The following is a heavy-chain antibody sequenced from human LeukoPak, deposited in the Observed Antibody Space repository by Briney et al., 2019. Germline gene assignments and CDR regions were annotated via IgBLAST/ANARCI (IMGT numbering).Heavy chain of an antibody. CDR3: APRYSSSSWFDP. D-gene: IGHD6-6*01. CDR1: GGSISSYY. V-gene: IGHV4-34*01. J-gene: IGHJ5*02. CDR2: INHSGST. Sequence: PSETLSLTCTVSGGSISSYYWSWIRQPPGKGLEWIGEINHSGSTNYNPSLKSRVTISVDTSKNQFSLKLSSVTAADTAVYYCAPRYSSSSWFDPWGQGTLVTVSS.